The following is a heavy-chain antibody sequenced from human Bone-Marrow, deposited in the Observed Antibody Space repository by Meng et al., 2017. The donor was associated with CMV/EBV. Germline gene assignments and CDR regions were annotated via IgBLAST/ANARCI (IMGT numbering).Heavy chain of an antibody. CDR1: GFTFSSYA. CDR3: TTDLWIVVVPAAIRP. V-gene: IGHV3-15*01. J-gene: IGHJ5*02. D-gene: IGHD2-2*02. Sequence: GESLKISCAASGFTFSSYAMSWVRQAPGKGLEWVGRIKSKTDGGTTDYAAPVKGRFTISRDDSKNTLYLLMNSLKTEDTAVYYCTTDLWIVVVPAAIRPWGQGTLVTVSS. CDR2: IKSKTDGGTT.